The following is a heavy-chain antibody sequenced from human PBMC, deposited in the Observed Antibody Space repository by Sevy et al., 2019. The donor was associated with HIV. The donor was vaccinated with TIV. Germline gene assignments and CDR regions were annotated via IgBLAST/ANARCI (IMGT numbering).Heavy chain of an antibody. J-gene: IGHJ5*02. CDR3: ARSPPVVVVPGAPRWFDP. CDR2: INESGIT. V-gene: IGHV4-34*01. D-gene: IGHD2-2*01. CDR1: DGSFSGYY. Sequence: SETLSLTSAVHDGSFSGYYWNWIRQLPGKGLEWIGEINESGITYYNPSLKSRVTIPVTTSKKQVSLKMNSVPAADTGVCFCARSPPVVVVPGAPRWFDPWGQGTLVTVSS.